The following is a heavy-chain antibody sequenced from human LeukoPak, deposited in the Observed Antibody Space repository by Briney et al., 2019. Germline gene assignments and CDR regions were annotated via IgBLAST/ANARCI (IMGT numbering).Heavy chain of an antibody. CDR2: IKSKTDGGTT. CDR1: GFTVSSNY. Sequence: GGSLRLSCAASGFTVSSNYMSWVRQAPGKGLEWVGRIKSKTDGGTTDYAAPVKGRFTISRDDSKNTLYLQMKSLKTEDTAVYYCTTDETVTTSGSWGQGTLVTVSS. D-gene: IGHD4-17*01. J-gene: IGHJ5*02. V-gene: IGHV3-15*01. CDR3: TTDETVTTSGS.